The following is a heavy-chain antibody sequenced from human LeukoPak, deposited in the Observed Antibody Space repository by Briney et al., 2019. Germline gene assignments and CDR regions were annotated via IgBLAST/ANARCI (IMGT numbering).Heavy chain of an antibody. CDR1: GGTFSSYA. CDR2: IIPILGIA. CDR3: ARARRDGYNVDY. D-gene: IGHD5-12*01. Sequence: ASVKVSCKASGGTFSSYAISWVRQAPGQGLEWMGRIIPILGIANYAQKFQGRVTITADKSTSTAYMELSSLRSDDTAVYYCARARRDGYNVDYWGQGNLVTVSS. V-gene: IGHV1-69*04. J-gene: IGHJ4*02.